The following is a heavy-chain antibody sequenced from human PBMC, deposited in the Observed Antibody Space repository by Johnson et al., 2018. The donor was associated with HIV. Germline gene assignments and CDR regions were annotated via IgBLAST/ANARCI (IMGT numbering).Heavy chain of an antibody. V-gene: IGHV3-30-3*01. Sequence: QVQLVESGGGVVQPGRSLRLSCAASGFTFSSYAMHWVRQAPGKGLEWVAVISYDGSNKYYADSVKGRFTISRDNAKNTLYLQMNSLRPEDTAVYYCARPRVVITPHDAFDIWGQGTMVTVSS. CDR3: ARPRVVITPHDAFDI. CDR1: GFTFSSYA. J-gene: IGHJ3*02. D-gene: IGHD3-22*01. CDR2: ISYDGSNK.